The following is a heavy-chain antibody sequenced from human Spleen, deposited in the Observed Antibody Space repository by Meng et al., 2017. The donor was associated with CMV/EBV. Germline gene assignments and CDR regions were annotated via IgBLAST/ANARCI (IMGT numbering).Heavy chain of an antibody. CDR1: GLTFSDYG. CDR3: ARGRAQGYYFDY. V-gene: IGHV3-23*01. J-gene: IGHJ4*02. CDR2: IGAKAGGT. Sequence: GESLKISCEASGLTFSDYGMSWVRQAPGKGLEWVSAIGAKAGGTYYADSVKGRFTISRDNSKNTLYLQMNSLRDEDTAVYYCARGRAQGYYFDYWGQGTLVTVSS.